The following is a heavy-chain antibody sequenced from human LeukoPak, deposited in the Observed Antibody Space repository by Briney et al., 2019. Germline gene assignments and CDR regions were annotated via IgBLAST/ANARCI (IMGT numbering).Heavy chain of an antibody. J-gene: IGHJ4*02. CDR1: GFTFSSYW. D-gene: IGHD6-6*01. V-gene: IGHV3-7*05. CDR3: ARCHSSSSGDY. CDR2: IQQGGSEK. Sequence: PGGSLRLSCAASGFTFSSYWMSWVRQAPGKGLEWVANIQQGGSEKYYVDSVKGRFTISRDNAKSSLSLQMNSLRAEDTVVYYCARCHSSSSGDYWGQGTLVTVSS.